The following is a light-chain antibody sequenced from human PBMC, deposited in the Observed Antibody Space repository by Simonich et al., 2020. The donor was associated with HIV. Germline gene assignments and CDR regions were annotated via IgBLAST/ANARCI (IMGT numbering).Light chain of an antibody. CDR2: WAS. Sequence: DIVMTQSPDSLAVSLGERATINCESSQIVLYSSNNKNYLAWYQRKPGQPPKLLIYWASTRESGVPDRFSGSGSGTDFTLTITSLQAEDVAVYFCQQYYSTPLTFGGGTKVEIK. CDR3: QQYYSTPLT. CDR1: QIVLYSSNNKNY. J-gene: IGKJ4*01. V-gene: IGKV4-1*01.